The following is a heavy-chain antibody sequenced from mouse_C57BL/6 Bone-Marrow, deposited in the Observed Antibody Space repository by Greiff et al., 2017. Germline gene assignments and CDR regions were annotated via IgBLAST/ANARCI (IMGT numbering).Heavy chain of an antibody. D-gene: IGHD1-1*01. Sequence: VQLQESGAELVKPGASVKLSCKASGYTFTSYWMHWVKQRPGQGLEWIGMIHPNSGSTNYNEKFKSKATLTVDKSSSTAYMKLSSLTSEDSAVYYCARFSFYYGSYFDYWGQGTTLTVSS. J-gene: IGHJ2*01. V-gene: IGHV1-64*01. CDR1: GYTFTSYW. CDR2: IHPNSGST. CDR3: ARFSFYYGSYFDY.